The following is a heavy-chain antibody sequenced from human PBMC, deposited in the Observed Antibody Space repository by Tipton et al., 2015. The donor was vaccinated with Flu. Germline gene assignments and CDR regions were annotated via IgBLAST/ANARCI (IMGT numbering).Heavy chain of an antibody. CDR3: AKVIPELVAGLDL. CDR1: GFTLTRYG. CDR2: FSIRGGAT. J-gene: IGHJ5*02. Sequence: SLRLSCVVSGFTLTRYGMSWVCQAPGKGLEWISGFSIRGGATFFADSVKGRFTISRDYYKNTLYLQMNSLRAEDTAVYYCAKVIPELVAGLDLWGQGTLVTVSS. D-gene: IGHD6-19*01. V-gene: IGHV3-23*01.